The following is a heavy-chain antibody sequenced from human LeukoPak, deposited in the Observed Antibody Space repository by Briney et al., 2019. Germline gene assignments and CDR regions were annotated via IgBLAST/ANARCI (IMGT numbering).Heavy chain of an antibody. D-gene: IGHD3-22*01. CDR2: ISGSGGST. Sequence: PGGSLRLSCAASGFTFSSYAMSWVRQAPGKGREWVSAISGSGGSTYYADSVKGRFTISRDNSKNTLYLQMNSLRAEDTAVYYCAKGDYYDSSGYSLFDYWGQGTLVTVSS. V-gene: IGHV3-23*01. J-gene: IGHJ4*02. CDR3: AKGDYYDSSGYSLFDY. CDR1: GFTFSSYA.